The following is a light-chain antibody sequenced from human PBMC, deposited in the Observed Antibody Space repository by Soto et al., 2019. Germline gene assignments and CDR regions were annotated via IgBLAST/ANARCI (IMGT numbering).Light chain of an antibody. CDR1: SGDIGTYNL. CDR3: WSYAGNDIVI. CDR2: EDS. V-gene: IGLV2-23*01. Sequence: QSVLTQPASVSGSPGQSITISCTGTSGDIGTYNLVSWYQQHPGKAPKLMIYEDSKRPSGVSNRFSGSKSGNTASLTISGLQAEDEADYYCWSYAGNDIVIFGGGTKVTVL. J-gene: IGLJ2*01.